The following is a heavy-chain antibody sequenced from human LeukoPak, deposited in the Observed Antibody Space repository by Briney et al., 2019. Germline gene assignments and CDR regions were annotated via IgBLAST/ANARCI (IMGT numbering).Heavy chain of an antibody. V-gene: IGHV1-18*01. J-gene: IGHJ4*02. CDR1: GYTFTSYG. CDR3: ARLPGYSSGWYLLPTAC. Sequence: ASVKVSCKASGYTFTSYGINWVRQAPGEGLEWMGWISADNGNTNYAQKFQGRVTMTTDTSTSTAYMELRSLRSDDTAVYYCARLPGYSSGWYLLPTACWGQETLVTVSS. CDR2: ISADNGNT. D-gene: IGHD6-13*01.